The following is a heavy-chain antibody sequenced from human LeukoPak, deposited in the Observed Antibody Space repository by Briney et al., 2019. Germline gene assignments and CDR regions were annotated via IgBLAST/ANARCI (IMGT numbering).Heavy chain of an antibody. CDR2: ISWNSGSI. D-gene: IGHD2-15*01. J-gene: IGHJ4*02. CDR3: AKDVSLGYCSGGSCSAHFDY. V-gene: IGHV3-9*03. Sequence: GRSLRLSCAASGFTFDDYAMHWVRQAPGKGLEWVSGISWNSGSIVYADSVKGRFTISRDNPKKSLYLQMNSLRAEDMALYYCAKDVSLGYCSGGSCSAHFDYWGQGTLVTVSS. CDR1: GFTFDDYA.